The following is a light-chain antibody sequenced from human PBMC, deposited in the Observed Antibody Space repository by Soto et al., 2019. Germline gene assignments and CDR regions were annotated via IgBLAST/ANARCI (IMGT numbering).Light chain of an antibody. J-gene: IGLJ1*01. CDR2: GNN. Sequence: QSVLTQPPSVSGAPGQKILISCTGSISNIGAGFDVHWYQQLPGTAPKLLIYGNNNRPSGVPDRLSGSKSGTSASLAITGLQAEDEADYYCQSYDNSLSGYVFGTGTKVTVL. V-gene: IGLV1-40*01. CDR3: QSYDNSLSGYV. CDR1: ISNIGAGFD.